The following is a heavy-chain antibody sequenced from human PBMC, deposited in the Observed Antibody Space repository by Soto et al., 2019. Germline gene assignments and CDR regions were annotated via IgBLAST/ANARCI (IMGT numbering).Heavy chain of an antibody. CDR2: INPNSGGT. J-gene: IGHJ6*02. Sequence: ASVKVSCKASGYTFTGYYMHWVRQAPGQGLEWMGWINPNSGGTNYAQKFQGWVTMTRDTSISTAYMELSRLRSDDTAVYYCARDSGSTYYYYYYGMDVWGQGTTVTVSS. CDR1: GYTFTGYY. D-gene: IGHD6-13*01. CDR3: ARDSGSTYYYYYYGMDV. V-gene: IGHV1-2*04.